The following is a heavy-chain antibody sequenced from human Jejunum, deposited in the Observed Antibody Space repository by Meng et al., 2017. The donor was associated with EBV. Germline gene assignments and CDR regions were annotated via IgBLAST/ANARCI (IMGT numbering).Heavy chain of an antibody. CDR2: MSPNSGNT. Sequence: VLLGQAGAEVKNAEASVEVSYKASGYTLHIYDINWVPQATGQGPEWMGWMSPNSGNTGYAQKFQGRVTMTRDTSISTAYMELSSLRSEDTAVYYCARGVAAGFDYWGQGTLVTVSS. CDR1: GYTLHIYD. V-gene: IGHV1-8*02. J-gene: IGHJ4*02. CDR3: ARGVAAGFDY. D-gene: IGHD6-13*01.